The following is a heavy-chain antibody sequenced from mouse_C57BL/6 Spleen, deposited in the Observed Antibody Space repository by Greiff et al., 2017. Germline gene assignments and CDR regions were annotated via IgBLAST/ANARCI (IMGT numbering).Heavy chain of an antibody. CDR1: GYTFTSYW. Sequence: VQLQQPGAELVRPGTSVKLSCKASGYTFTSYWMHWVKQRPGQGLEWIGVIDPSDSYTNYNQKFKGKATLTVDTSSSTAYMQLSSLTSEDSAVYYCAGVITTANGYFDVWGTGTTVTVSS. CDR2: IDPSDSYT. D-gene: IGHD1-1*01. J-gene: IGHJ1*03. CDR3: AGVITTANGYFDV. V-gene: IGHV1-59*01.